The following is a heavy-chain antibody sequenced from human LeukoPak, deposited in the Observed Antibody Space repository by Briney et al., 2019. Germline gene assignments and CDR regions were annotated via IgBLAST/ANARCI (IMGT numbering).Heavy chain of an antibody. CDR3: ARDAYYYDSSGYLHSAFDI. D-gene: IGHD3-22*01. Sequence: ASVKVSCKASGYTFTSYGISWARQAPGQGLEWMGWISAYNGNTNYAQKLQGRVTMTTDTSTSTAYMELRSLRSDDTAVYYCARDAYYYDSSGYLHSAFDIWGQGTMVTVSS. CDR2: ISAYNGNT. CDR1: GYTFTSYG. J-gene: IGHJ3*02. V-gene: IGHV1-18*01.